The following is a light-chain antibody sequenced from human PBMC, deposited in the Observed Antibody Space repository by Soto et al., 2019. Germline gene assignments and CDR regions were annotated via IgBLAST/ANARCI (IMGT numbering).Light chain of an antibody. CDR3: CSYAGSSIFV. Sequence: QSVLTQPASVSGSPGQSITISCTGSNSDIGSYNLVSWYQHHPGKAPKLMISEVIKRPSGVSNRFSGSKSGNTASLTISGLHAEDEADYYCCSYAGSSIFVFGGGTKLTVL. CDR1: NSDIGSYNL. CDR2: EVI. J-gene: IGLJ2*01. V-gene: IGLV2-23*02.